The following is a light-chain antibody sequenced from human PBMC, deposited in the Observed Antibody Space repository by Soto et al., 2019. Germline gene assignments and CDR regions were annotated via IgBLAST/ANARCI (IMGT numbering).Light chain of an antibody. CDR2: GAS. Sequence: EIVMTQSPATLSVAPGERATLSSRASQSVSCNLSWYQQKPGQAPRLLLYGASTRATGIPARFSGSGSGTAFNLTISSLQSEDFAVYYCQQYNNWPPMYTCGQGTKLEIK. J-gene: IGKJ2*01. CDR3: QQYNNWPPMYT. CDR1: QSVSCN. V-gene: IGKV3-15*01.